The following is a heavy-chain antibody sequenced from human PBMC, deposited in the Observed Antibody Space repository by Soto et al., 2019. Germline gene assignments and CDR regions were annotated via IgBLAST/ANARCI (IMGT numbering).Heavy chain of an antibody. Sequence: GSLRLSCAASGCTCSSYAMSWVRQAPGKGLEWVSAISCSGGSTYYADSVKGRFTISRDNSKNTLYLQMNSLRAEDTAVYYCAKPLVSATIRAAYYFCMDLWRHGITVTVPS. CDR1: GCTCSSYA. D-gene: IGHD2-2*01. J-gene: IGHJ6*02. V-gene: IGHV3-23*01. CDR2: ISCSGGST. CDR3: AKPLVSATIRAAYYFCMDL.